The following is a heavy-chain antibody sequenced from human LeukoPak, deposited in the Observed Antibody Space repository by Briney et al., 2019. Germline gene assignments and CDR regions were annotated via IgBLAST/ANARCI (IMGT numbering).Heavy chain of an antibody. CDR1: GYSISSGYY. Sequence: SETLSLTCTVSGYSISSGYYWGWIRQPPGKGLEWIGSIYHSGSTYYNPSLKSRVTISVDTSKNQFSLKLSSVTAAGTAVYYCARDSRFIWFDPWGQGTLVTVSS. J-gene: IGHJ5*02. CDR2: IYHSGST. V-gene: IGHV4-38-2*02. CDR3: ARDSRFIWFDP.